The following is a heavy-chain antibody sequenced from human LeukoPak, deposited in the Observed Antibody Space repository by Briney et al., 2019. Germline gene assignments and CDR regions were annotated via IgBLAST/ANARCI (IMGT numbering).Heavy chain of an antibody. V-gene: IGHV3-15*01. D-gene: IGHD3-10*01. Sequence: GGSLRLSCVDSGFTFTNAWMSWVRQAPGKGLEWIGRIKSKTDGETTNYAEPVRGRFTTSRDDSKSAVYLQMNSLKIEDTAVYYCTTDLGTYYHGSQRLIPIDYWGQGTLVTVSS. J-gene: IGHJ4*02. CDR3: TTDLGTYYHGSQRLIPIDY. CDR2: IKSKTDGETT. CDR1: GFTFTNAW.